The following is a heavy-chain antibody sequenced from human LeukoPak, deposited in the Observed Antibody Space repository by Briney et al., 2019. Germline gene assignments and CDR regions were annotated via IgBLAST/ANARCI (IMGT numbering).Heavy chain of an antibody. D-gene: IGHD3-22*01. CDR2: IWYDGSNK. CDR3: ARDSYDSSGYYYGLFDY. J-gene: IGHJ4*02. CDR1: GFTFSSYG. V-gene: IGHV3-33*01. Sequence: GGSLRLSCAASGFTFSSYGMHWVRQAPGKGLEWVAFIWYDGSNKYYADSVKGRFTISRDNSKNTLYLQMNSLRAEDTAVYYCARDSYDSSGYYYGLFDYWGQGTLVTVSS.